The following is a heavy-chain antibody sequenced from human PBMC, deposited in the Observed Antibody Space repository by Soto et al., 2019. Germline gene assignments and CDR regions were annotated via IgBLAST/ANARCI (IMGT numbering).Heavy chain of an antibody. Sequence: QVQLVQSGAEVKKPGASVKVSCKASGYTFTSYGISWVRQAPGQGLDWMGWISAYNGNTNYSQKLQGRVTMTTDTATTTDYMEQTSMRSDDHAVYYCAFGVVPTATDSYYYMDVWGKGATLTASS. CDR3: AFGVVPTATDSYYYMDV. CDR1: GYTFTSYG. D-gene: IGHD2-2*01. CDR2: ISAYNGNT. J-gene: IGHJ6*03. V-gene: IGHV1-18*01.